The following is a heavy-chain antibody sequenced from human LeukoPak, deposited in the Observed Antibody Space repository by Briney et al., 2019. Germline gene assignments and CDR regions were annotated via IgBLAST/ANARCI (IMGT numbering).Heavy chain of an antibody. CDR1: GFTFSSYS. Sequence: SGGSLRLSCAASGFTFSSYSMNWVRQAPGKGLEWVSYISSSSSTIYYADSVKGRFTISRDNAKNSLYLQMNSLRAEDTAVYYCARGLQWQVPNYGMDVWGQGTTVTVSS. CDR2: ISSSSSTI. J-gene: IGHJ6*02. V-gene: IGHV3-48*04. D-gene: IGHD6-19*01. CDR3: ARGLQWQVPNYGMDV.